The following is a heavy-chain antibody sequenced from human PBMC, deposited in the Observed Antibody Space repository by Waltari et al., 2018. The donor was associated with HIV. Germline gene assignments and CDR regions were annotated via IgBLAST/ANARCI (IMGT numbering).Heavy chain of an antibody. CDR2: RSAYNVNT. V-gene: IGHV1-18*01. D-gene: IGHD3-22*01. CDR3: ARLTHYYDTSGPDYYYYGMDV. J-gene: IGHJ6*02. Sequence: QVQLVQSGAEVKKPGASVKVSCKASGNTFTRYGISWVRQAPGQGLEWMGWRSAYNVNTNYAQKLQCRVSMTTETSTSTAYMELRSLRSDDTAVYYCARLTHYYDTSGPDYYYYGMDVWGQGTTVTVSS. CDR1: GNTFTRYG.